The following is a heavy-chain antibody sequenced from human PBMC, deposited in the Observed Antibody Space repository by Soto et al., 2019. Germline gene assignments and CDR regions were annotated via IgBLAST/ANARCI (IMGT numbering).Heavy chain of an antibody. Sequence: PSETLSLTCSVYVGSSSGYYWSWIRQPPGKGLEWIGYITHLDNTIYNPSFQSRLTLSIDRSKNQFSLKLASMTAADTAVYYCARGGGYDPFDYWGQGTQVTV. CDR3: ARGGGYDPFDY. D-gene: IGHD5-12*01. V-gene: IGHV4-34*10. CDR2: ITHLDNT. CDR1: VGSSSGYY. J-gene: IGHJ4*02.